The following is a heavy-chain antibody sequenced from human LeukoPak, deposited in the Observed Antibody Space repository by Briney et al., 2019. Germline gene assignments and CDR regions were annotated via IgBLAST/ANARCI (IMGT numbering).Heavy chain of an antibody. J-gene: IGHJ4*02. CDR3: AAVTTSDFDY. D-gene: IGHD4-17*01. CDR1: GFTFSSYA. V-gene: IGHV3-30-3*01. CDR2: ISYDGSNK. Sequence: PGTSLRLSCAASGFTFSSYAMHWVRQAPGKGLEWVAVISYDGSNKYYADSVKGRFTISRDNSKNTLYLQMNSLRAEDTAVYYCAAVTTSDFDYWGQGTLVTVSS.